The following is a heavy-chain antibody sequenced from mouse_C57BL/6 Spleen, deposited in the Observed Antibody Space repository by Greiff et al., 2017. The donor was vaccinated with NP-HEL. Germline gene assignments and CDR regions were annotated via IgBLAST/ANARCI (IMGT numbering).Heavy chain of an antibody. D-gene: IGHD3-2*02. CDR1: GFTFSSYA. Sequence: EVQGVESGEGLVKPGGSLKLSCAASGFTFSSYAMSWVRQTPEKRLEWVAYISSGGDYIYYADTVKGRFTISRDNARNTLYLQMSSLKSEDTAMYYCTRERTSPDSSDYAMDDWGQGTSVTVSS. V-gene: IGHV5-9-1*02. CDR2: ISSGGDYI. J-gene: IGHJ4*01. CDR3: TRERTSPDSSDYAMDD.